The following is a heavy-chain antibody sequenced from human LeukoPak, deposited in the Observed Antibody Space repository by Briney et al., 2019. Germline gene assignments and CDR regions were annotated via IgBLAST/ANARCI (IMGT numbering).Heavy chain of an antibody. CDR2: INPSGGST. V-gene: IGHV1-46*01. CDR1: GYTFTSYY. J-gene: IGHJ4*02. Sequence: ASVKVSCKASGYTFTSYYMLWVRQAPGQGLEWMGIINPSGGSTSYAQKFQGRVTMTRDTSTSTVYVELSSLRSEDTAVYYCAKGGMTTLDDWGQGTLVTVSS. D-gene: IGHD4-11*01. CDR3: AKGGMTTLDD.